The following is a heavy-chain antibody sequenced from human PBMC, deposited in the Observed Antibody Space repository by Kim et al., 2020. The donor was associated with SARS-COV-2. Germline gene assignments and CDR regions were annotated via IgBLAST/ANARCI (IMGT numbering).Heavy chain of an antibody. CDR3: AKDGGYSYGYGSDY. J-gene: IGHJ4*02. CDR2: ISGSGGST. V-gene: IGHV3-23*01. CDR1: GFTFSSYA. Sequence: GGSLRLSCAASGFTFSSYAMSWVRQAPGKGLEWVSAISGSGGSTYYADSVKGRFTISRDNSKNTLYLQMNSLRAEDTAVYYCAKDGGYSYGYGSDYWGQGTLVTVSS. D-gene: IGHD5-18*01.